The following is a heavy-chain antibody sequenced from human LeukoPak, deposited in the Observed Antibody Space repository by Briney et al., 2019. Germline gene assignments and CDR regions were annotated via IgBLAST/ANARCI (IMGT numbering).Heavy chain of an antibody. V-gene: IGHV4-59*08. J-gene: IGHJ6*02. CDR2: IYYSGST. CDR3: ARDDTAADYYYGMDV. Sequence: AETLSLTCTVSGGSISSYYWSWIRQPPGKVLEWIGYIYYSGSTNYNPSLKSRVTISVDTSKNQFSLKLSSVTAADTAVYYCARDDTAADYYYGMDVWGQGTTVTVSS. D-gene: IGHD6-13*01. CDR1: GGSISSYY.